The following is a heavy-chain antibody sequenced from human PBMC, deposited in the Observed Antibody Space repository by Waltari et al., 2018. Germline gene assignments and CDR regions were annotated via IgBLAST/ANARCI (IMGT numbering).Heavy chain of an antibody. J-gene: IGHJ5*02. CDR3: AREEVYCSGGSCYSLYGWFDT. CDR1: GGSFSGYY. CDR2: INHSGST. D-gene: IGHD2-15*01. Sequence: QEQLQQWGAGLLKPSETLSLTCAVYGGSFSGYYWSWIRQPPGKGLEWIGEINHSGSTNYNPSLKGRVTISGDTSKNQFSLKLRSVTAADTAVYYCAREEVYCSGGSCYSLYGWFDTWGQGTLVTVSS. V-gene: IGHV4-34*01.